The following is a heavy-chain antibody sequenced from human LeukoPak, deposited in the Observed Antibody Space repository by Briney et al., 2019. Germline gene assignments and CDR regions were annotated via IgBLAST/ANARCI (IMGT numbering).Heavy chain of an antibody. CDR3: ASGSSRAEYFQH. Sequence: GASVKVSCKASGYTFTSYGISWVRQAPGQGLEWMGWISACNGNTSYAQKLQGRVTMTTDTSTSTAYMELRSLRSDDTAVYYCASGSSRAEYFQHWGQGTLVTVSS. CDR2: ISACNGNT. J-gene: IGHJ1*01. CDR1: GYTFTSYG. D-gene: IGHD1-26*01. V-gene: IGHV1-18*01.